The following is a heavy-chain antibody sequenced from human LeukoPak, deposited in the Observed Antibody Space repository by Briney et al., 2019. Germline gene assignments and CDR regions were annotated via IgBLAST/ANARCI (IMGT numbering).Heavy chain of an antibody. J-gene: IGHJ3*02. CDR2: IFYSGST. CDR1: GGSISTSNYY. D-gene: IGHD3-9*01. Sequence: SETLSLTCTVSGGSISTSNYYWGWIRQPPGKGLEWIGNIFYSGSTYYSPSLKSRVTISVDTSKNQFSLKLSSVTAADTAVYYCATPYYDILTGYNDAFDIWGQGTMVTVSS. CDR3: ATPYYDILTGYNDAFDI. V-gene: IGHV4-39*07.